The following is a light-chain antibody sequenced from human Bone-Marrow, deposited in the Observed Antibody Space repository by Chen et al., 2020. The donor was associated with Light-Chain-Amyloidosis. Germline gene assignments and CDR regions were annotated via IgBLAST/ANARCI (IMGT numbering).Light chain of an antibody. CDR1: NIGSTS. CDR2: DDS. CDR3: QVWDRSSDRPV. J-gene: IGLJ3*02. Sequence: SYVLTQPSSVSVAPGQTATIACGGNNIGSTSVRWYQQTPGQAPLLVVYDDSDRPSGIPERLSGSDSGNTDTLTISRVEAGDEADYYCQVWDRSSDRPVFGGGTKLTVL. V-gene: IGLV3-21*02.